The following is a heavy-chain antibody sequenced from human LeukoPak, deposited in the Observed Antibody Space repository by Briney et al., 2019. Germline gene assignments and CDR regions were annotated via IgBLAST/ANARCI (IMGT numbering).Heavy chain of an antibody. CDR2: IYHSGST. CDR3: YSAFEWFNFDY. CDR1: GYSISSGYY. J-gene: IGHJ4*02. Sequence: TSETLSLTCTVSGYSISSGYYWGWIRQPPGKGLEWIGSIYHSGSTHYNPSLKSRVTISVDTSKNQFSLKLSSVTAADTAVYYCYSAFEWFNFDYWGQGTLVTVSS. D-gene: IGHD3-9*01. V-gene: IGHV4-38-2*02.